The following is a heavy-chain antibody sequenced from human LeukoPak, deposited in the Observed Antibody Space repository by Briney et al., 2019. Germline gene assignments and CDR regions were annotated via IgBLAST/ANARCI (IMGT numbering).Heavy chain of an antibody. CDR1: GFTFRSYS. V-gene: IGHV3-21*01. D-gene: IGHD3-10*01. Sequence: GGSLRLSCAASGFTFRSYSMNWVRQAPGKGLEWVSSINSDSNYIYYADSVQGRFTISRDNAKDSLYLQMNSLRAEDTAVYYCAVAYYYGSGDAFDIWGQGTKVTVSS. J-gene: IGHJ3*02. CDR3: AVAYYYGSGDAFDI. CDR2: INSDSNYI.